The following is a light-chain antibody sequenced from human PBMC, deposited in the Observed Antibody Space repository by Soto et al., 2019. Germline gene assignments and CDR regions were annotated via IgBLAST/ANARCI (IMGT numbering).Light chain of an antibody. CDR3: QQYGSSHPLT. V-gene: IGKV3-20*01. Sequence: EIVLTQSPGTLSLSPGERATLSCRASQSVSSSYLAWYQQKPGQDPRLLIYGASSRATGIPDRFSGSGSGTDFTHTISRLEPEDFAVYYCQQYGSSHPLTFGGGTKVEIK. J-gene: IGKJ4*01. CDR1: QSVSSSY. CDR2: GAS.